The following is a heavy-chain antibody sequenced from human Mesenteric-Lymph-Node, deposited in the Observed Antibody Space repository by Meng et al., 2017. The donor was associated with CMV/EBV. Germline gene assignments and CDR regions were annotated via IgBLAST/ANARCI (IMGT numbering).Heavy chain of an antibody. CDR1: GFTFSDYY. D-gene: IGHD1-20*01. V-gene: IGHV3-11*04. CDR2: ISSSGSTI. CDR3: ARGNNWNDFEY. Sequence: GESLKISCAASGFTFSDYYMSWIRQAPGKGLEWVSYISSSGSTIYYADSVKGRFTISRDNAKNSLYLQMNSLRAEDTAVYYCARGNNWNDFEYWGQGTLVTVSS. J-gene: IGHJ4*02.